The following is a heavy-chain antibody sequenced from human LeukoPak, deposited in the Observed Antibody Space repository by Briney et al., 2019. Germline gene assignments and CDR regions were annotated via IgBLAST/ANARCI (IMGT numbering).Heavy chain of an antibody. CDR2: TSSDGSRN. D-gene: IGHD1-26*01. CDR3: AKKLSGSYEEGMQQ. CDR1: GFPFSSYG. Sequence: PGRSLRLSCAASGFPFSSYGMHWVRQAPGKGLEWVAVTSSDGSRNHHADSVKGRFTISRDNSKNTLYLQMSSLRAEDTAVYYCAKKLSGSYEEGMQQWGQGTLVTVSS. V-gene: IGHV3-30*18. J-gene: IGHJ1*01.